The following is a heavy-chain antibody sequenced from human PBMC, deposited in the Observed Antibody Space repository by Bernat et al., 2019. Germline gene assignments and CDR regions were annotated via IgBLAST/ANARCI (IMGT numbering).Heavy chain of an antibody. Sequence: QVQLQESGPGLVKPSETLSLTCTVSGGSISSYYWSWIRQPPGKGLEWIGYIYYSGSTNYNPSLKRRVTISVDTSKNQFSLKLSSVTAADTAVYYCARELDDYVWGSSRAGWFDPWGQGTLVTVSS. D-gene: IGHD3-16*02. V-gene: IGHV4-59*01. J-gene: IGHJ5*02. CDR2: IYYSGST. CDR3: ARELDDYVWGSSRAGWFDP. CDR1: GGSISSYY.